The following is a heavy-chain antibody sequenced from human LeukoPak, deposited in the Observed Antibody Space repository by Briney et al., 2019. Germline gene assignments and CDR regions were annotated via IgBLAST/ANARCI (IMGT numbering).Heavy chain of an antibody. J-gene: IGHJ4*02. V-gene: IGHV3-48*02. CDR2: ISSSGSTI. D-gene: IGHD3-10*01. Sequence: SGGSLRLSCAASGFTFSSYNMNWVRQAPGKGLEWVSDISSSGSTIYFADSVKGRFTISRDNAKNSLYLQMNNLRDEDTAVYYCARLEYYYVSGNYYKLFDYWGQGTLVTVCS. CDR1: GFTFSSYN. CDR3: ARLEYYYVSGNYYKLFDY.